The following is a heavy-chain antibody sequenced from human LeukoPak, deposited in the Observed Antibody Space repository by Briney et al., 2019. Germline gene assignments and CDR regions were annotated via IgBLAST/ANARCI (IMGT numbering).Heavy chain of an antibody. V-gene: IGHV4-31*11. Sequence: SETLSLTCAVSGASVTSTGYYWSWIRQHPGKGLEWVGYIHSSGQTYYSPSLESRVTISVDTSENQFSLRLSSVTAADTAVYYCARGDIISTIDHWGQGTRVTVSS. CDR2: IHSSGQT. J-gene: IGHJ4*02. CDR3: ARGDIISTIDH. CDR1: GASVTSTGYY. D-gene: IGHD2-15*01.